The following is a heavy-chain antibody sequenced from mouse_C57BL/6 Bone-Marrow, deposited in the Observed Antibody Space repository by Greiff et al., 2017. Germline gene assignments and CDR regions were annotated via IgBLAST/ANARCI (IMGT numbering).Heavy chain of an antibody. V-gene: IGHV5-6*01. J-gene: IGHJ4*01. Sequence: DVQLQESGGDLVKPGGSLKLSCAASGFTFSSYGMSWVRQTPDKRLEWVATISSGGSYTYYPDSVKGRFTISRDNAKNTLYLQMSSLKSEDTAMYYCARQTVVHYYAMDYWGQGTSVTVSS. CDR1: GFTFSSYG. CDR2: ISSGGSYT. CDR3: ARQTVVHYYAMDY. D-gene: IGHD1-1*01.